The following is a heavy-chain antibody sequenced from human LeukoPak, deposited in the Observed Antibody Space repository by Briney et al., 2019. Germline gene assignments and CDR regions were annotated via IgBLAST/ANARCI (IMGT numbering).Heavy chain of an antibody. J-gene: IGHJ4*02. CDR3: TRYPTGWYLDY. V-gene: IGHV6-1*01. Sequence: SQTLSLTRAISGDSVSSSTAAWNWVRQSPSSGLECLGRTYYRSKWYSDYAVSVRSRITINPDTSKNQFSLQLSSVTPEDTAVYYCTRYPTGWYLDYWGQGTLVTVSS. CDR2: TYYRSKWYS. CDR1: GDSVSSSTAA. D-gene: IGHD6-19*01.